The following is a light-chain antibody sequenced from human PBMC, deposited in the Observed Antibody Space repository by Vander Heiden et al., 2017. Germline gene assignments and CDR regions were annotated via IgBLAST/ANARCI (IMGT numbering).Light chain of an antibody. CDR2: SNN. CDR1: SSNIGSNT. Sequence: QSVLTQPPSASGTPGQRVTISCSGSSSNIGSNTVNWYQQLPGTAPNLLFYSNNQRPSGVPDRFSGSKSGTSASLDISGLQAEEEADYYCAAWDDSLNGRVFGGGTKLTVL. J-gene: IGLJ3*02. V-gene: IGLV1-44*01. CDR3: AAWDDSLNGRV.